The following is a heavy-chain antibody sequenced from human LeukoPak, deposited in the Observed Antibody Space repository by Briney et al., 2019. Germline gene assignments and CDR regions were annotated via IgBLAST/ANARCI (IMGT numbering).Heavy chain of an antibody. CDR2: ISSGATDI. CDR1: GFTFETFS. CDR3: ERVLGGNYSPAFDL. J-gene: IGHJ4*02. D-gene: IGHD1-26*01. Sequence: PGGSLRLSCAASGFTFETFSMNWVRQAPGKGLEWVSIISSGATDIYYGDSVRGRFIISRDNARKALYLQMNSLRADDTAVYYCERVLGGNYSPAFDLWGERTLVTVSS. V-gene: IGHV3-21*01.